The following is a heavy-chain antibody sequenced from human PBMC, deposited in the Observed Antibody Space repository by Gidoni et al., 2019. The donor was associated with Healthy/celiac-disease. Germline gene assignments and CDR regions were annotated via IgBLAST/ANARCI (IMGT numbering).Heavy chain of an antibody. CDR1: SYA. Sequence: SYAISWVRQAPGQGLEWMGGIIPIFGTANYAQKFQGRVTITADESTSTAYMELSSLRSEDTAVYYCARDRLRDGYNSRFDYWGQGTLVTVSS. J-gene: IGHJ4*02. CDR2: IIPIFGTA. CDR3: ARDRLRDGYNSRFDY. V-gene: IGHV1-69*01. D-gene: IGHD5-12*01.